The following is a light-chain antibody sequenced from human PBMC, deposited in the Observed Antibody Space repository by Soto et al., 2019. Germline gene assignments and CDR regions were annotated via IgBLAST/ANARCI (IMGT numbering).Light chain of an antibody. CDR1: QSVSSSY. J-gene: IGKJ2*01. V-gene: IGKV3-20*01. Sequence: EIVLTQSPGTLSLSPGERATLSCRASQSVSSSYLAWYQQKPGQAPRLLIYGASSRATGIPDRFSGSGSGTDFTLTISRLGPEDFAVYYCQQFGNSPYTFGRGTRLEIK. CDR2: GAS. CDR3: QQFGNSPYT.